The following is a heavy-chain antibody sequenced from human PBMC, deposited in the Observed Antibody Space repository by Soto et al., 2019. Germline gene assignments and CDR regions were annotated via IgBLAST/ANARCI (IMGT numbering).Heavy chain of an antibody. CDR2: IYSGGST. Sequence: PGGSLRLSCAASGFTVSSNYMSWVRQAPGKGLEWVSVIYSGGSTYYADSVKGRFTISRDNSKNTLYLQMNSLRAEDTAVYYCAGEYSSSSWNYYYGMDVWGQGTTVTVSS. CDR3: AGEYSSSSWNYYYGMDV. V-gene: IGHV3-66*01. CDR1: GFTVSSNY. J-gene: IGHJ6*02. D-gene: IGHD6-6*01.